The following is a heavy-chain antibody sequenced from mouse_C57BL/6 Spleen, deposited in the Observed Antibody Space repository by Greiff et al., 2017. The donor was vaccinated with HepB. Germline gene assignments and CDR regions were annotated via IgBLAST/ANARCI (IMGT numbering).Heavy chain of an antibody. D-gene: IGHD4-1*01. CDR2: INYDGSST. Sequence: EVQLVESEGGLVQPGSSMKLSCTASGFTFSDYYMAWVRQVPEKGLEWVANINYDGSSTYYLDSLKSRFIISRDNAKNILYLQMSILKSEDTATYYCARDRGTGTLFDYWGQGTTLTVSS. CDR3: ARDRGTGTLFDY. J-gene: IGHJ2*01. V-gene: IGHV5-16*01. CDR1: GFTFSDYY.